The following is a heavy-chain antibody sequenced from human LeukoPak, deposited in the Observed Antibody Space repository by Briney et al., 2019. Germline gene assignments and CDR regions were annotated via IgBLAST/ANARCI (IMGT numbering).Heavy chain of an antibody. CDR1: GGSIRSNNYY. CDR3: ASLRKSGTRRAGYFDY. Sequence: PSETLSLTCTVSGGSIRSNNYYWGWIRQPPGKGLEWIGSIYYHGSTYYNLSLKSRVTISVDTSKNQFSLKLSSVTAADTAVYYCASLRKSGTRRAGYFDYWGQGTLVTVSS. D-gene: IGHD6-13*01. CDR2: IYYHGST. J-gene: IGHJ4*02. V-gene: IGHV4-39*01.